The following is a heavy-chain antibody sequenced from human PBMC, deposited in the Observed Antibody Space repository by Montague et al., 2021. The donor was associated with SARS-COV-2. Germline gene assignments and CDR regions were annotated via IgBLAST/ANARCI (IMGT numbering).Heavy chain of an antibody. D-gene: IGHD6-13*01. V-gene: IGHV4-31*03. CDR2: IYYSGST. CDR3: ARSESPSYSSSPFDY. J-gene: IGHJ4*02. CDR1: GGSISSGGYY. Sequence: TLSLTSIVSGGSISSGGYYWSWIRQHPGKGLEWIGYIYYSGSTYYNPSLKSRLSISLDTSKNHFSLRLSSVTAADTAVYYCARSESPSYSSSPFDYWGQGTLVTVSS.